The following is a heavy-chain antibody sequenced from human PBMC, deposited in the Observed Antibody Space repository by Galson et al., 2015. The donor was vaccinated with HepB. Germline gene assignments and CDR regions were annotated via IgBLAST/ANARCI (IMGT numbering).Heavy chain of an antibody. CDR3: VKDRAIDY. V-gene: IGHV3-64D*06. Sequence: SLRLSCAASGFTFSRSYMHWVRQAPGKGLEYVSSISDNGDTTYYIDSVKGRFTISRDNFKNTVYLQMNSLRAEDTAVYYCVKDRAIDYWGQGTLVTVSS. CDR1: GFTFSRSY. CDR2: ISDNGDTT. J-gene: IGHJ4*02.